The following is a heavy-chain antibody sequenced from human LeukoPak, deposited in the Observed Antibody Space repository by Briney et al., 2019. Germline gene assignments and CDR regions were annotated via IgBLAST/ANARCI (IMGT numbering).Heavy chain of an antibody. Sequence: PSETLSLTCTVSGGSISNYYWTWLRQPPGKGLEWVGYIFHSGSTNYNPSLQSRVTISVDTSKNRFSLKLSSVTAADTAVYYCARHSPTYYDFDYWGQGTPVTVSS. CDR1: GGSISNYY. CDR3: ARHSPTYYDFDY. D-gene: IGHD3-10*01. V-gene: IGHV4-59*08. J-gene: IGHJ4*02. CDR2: IFHSGST.